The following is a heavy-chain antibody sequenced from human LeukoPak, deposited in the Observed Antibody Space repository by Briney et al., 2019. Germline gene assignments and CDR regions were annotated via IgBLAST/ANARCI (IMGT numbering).Heavy chain of an antibody. CDR1: GGSISSGGYS. V-gene: IGHV4-30-2*01. D-gene: IGHD3-10*01. CDR3: ARGPGYELMVRGVIITYWFDP. Sequence: SETLSLTCAVSGGSISSGGYSWSWIRQPPGKGLEWIGYIYHSGSTYYNPSLKSRVTISVDTSKNQFSLKLSSVTAADTAVYYCARGPGYELMVRGVIITYWFDPWGQGTLVTVSS. J-gene: IGHJ5*02. CDR2: IYHSGST.